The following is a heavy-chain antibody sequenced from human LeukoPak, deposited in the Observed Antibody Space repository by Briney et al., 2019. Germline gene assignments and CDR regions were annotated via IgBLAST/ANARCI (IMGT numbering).Heavy chain of an antibody. J-gene: IGHJ4*02. CDR2: TYFRSKFYN. D-gene: IGHD1-14*01. Sequence: SQTLSLTCAISGDSVSSYTAAWNCIRQSPSRGLEWLGRTYFRSKFYNDYAVSVQDRITIDPDTSKNQFSLHLDSVTPDDTAVYYCARAFSISGSFFDSWGQGTLVAVSS. CDR1: GDSVSSYTAA. CDR3: ARAFSISGSFFDS. V-gene: IGHV6-1*01.